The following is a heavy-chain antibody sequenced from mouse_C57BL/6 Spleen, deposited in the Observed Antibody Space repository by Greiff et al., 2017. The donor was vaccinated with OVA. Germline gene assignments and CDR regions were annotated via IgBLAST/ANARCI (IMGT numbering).Heavy chain of an antibody. D-gene: IGHD2-5*01. CDR3: ARSDYSNYKAWFAY. CDR2: IHPNSGST. V-gene: IGHV1-64*01. CDR1: GYTFTSYW. Sequence: QVQLQQPGAELVKPGASVKLSCKASGYTFTSYWMHWVKQRPGQGLEWIGMIHPNSGSTNHNEKFKSKATLTVDKSSSTAYMQLSSLTSEDSAVYYCARSDYSNYKAWFAYWGQGTLVTVSA. J-gene: IGHJ3*01.